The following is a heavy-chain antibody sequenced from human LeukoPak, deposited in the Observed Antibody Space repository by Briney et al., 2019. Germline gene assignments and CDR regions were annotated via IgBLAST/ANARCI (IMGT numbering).Heavy chain of an antibody. Sequence: PGGSLRLSCAASGFTFSSYAMSWVRQAPGKGLEWVSAISGSGGSTYYADSVKGRFTVSRDNSKNTLYLQMNSLRAEDTAVYYCAKGPGGLRGAFDIWGQGTMVTVSS. CDR2: ISGSGGST. CDR1: GFTFSSYA. CDR3: AKGPGGLRGAFDI. V-gene: IGHV3-23*01. J-gene: IGHJ3*02. D-gene: IGHD4-17*01.